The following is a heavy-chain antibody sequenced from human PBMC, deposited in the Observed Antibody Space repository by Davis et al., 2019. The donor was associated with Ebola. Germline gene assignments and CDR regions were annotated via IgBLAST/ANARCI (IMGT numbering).Heavy chain of an antibody. D-gene: IGHD2-2*01. Sequence: PSETLSLTCTVSGGSISSYYWSWIRQPAGKGLEWIGRIYTSGSTNYNPSLKSRVTMSVDTSKNQFSLKLSSVTAADTAVYYCARGQDTRYCSSTSCPMGDWFDPWGQGTLVTVPS. CDR2: IYTSGST. J-gene: IGHJ5*02. CDR1: GGSISSYY. V-gene: IGHV4-4*07. CDR3: ARGQDTRYCSSTSCPMGDWFDP.